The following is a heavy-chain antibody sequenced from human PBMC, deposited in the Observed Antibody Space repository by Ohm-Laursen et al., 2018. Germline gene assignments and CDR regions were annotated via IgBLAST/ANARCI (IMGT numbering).Heavy chain of an antibody. CDR1: GFTVSSNY. J-gene: IGHJ4*02. CDR3: AKDASAVTAYYYDH. D-gene: IGHD2-21*02. Sequence: SLRLSCAASGFTVSSNYMSWVRQAPGKGLERVSAIDGGGGTTYYADSVKGRFTISRDNSKNTLFLQINSLRAEDTAVYYCAKDASAVTAYYYDHWGQGTLVIVSS. CDR2: IDGGGGTT. V-gene: IGHV3-53*01.